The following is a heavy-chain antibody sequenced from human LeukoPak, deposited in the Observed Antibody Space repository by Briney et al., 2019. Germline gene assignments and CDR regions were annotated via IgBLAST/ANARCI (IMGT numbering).Heavy chain of an antibody. CDR1: GGSISSGNYY. CDR3: ARVFSSGLLNVHYYYYMDV. Sequence: PSETLSLTCAVSGGSISSGNYYWGWICQPPGKGLEWIGSIYYSGSTFYNPSLKGRVTISVDTSKNYFSLRLTSVTAADTAVYYCARVFSSGLLNVHYYYYMDVWGKGTTVTVSS. D-gene: IGHD2-15*01. V-gene: IGHV4-39*02. CDR2: IYYSGST. J-gene: IGHJ6*03.